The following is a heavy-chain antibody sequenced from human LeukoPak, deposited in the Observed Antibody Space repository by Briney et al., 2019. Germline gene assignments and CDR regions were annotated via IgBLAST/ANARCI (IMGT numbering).Heavy chain of an antibody. CDR3: AKEEKWSRYDY. J-gene: IGHJ4*02. CDR1: GFTVSSNY. CDR2: IYSGGST. Sequence: GGSLRLSCAASGFTVSSNYMNWVRQAPGKGLEWVSVIYSGGSTYYADSVKGRFTISRDNSKNTLYLQMNSLRAEDTAVYYCAKEEKWSRYDYWGQGTLVTVSS. D-gene: IGHD2-15*01. V-gene: IGHV3-53*01.